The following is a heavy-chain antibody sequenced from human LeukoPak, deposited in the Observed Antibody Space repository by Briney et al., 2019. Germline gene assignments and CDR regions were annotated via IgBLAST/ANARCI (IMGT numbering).Heavy chain of an antibody. V-gene: IGHV3-48*02. Sequence: GGSLRLSCAASGFTFSSYSIHWVRQAPGKGLEWVSYISSSGSSINYADSVKGRFTISRDNAKNSLYLQVNSLRDEDTAVYYCARDWSPYGMDVWGQGTTVTVSS. CDR2: ISSSGSSI. CDR1: GFTFSSYS. CDR3: ARDWSPYGMDV. J-gene: IGHJ6*02.